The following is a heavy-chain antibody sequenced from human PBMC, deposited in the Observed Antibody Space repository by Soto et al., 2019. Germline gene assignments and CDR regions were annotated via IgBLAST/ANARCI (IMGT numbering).Heavy chain of an antibody. CDR2: ISYDGSNK. V-gene: IGHV3-30-3*01. J-gene: IGHJ4*02. Sequence: GGSLRLSCAASGFTFSSYAMHWVRQAPGKGLEWVAVISYDGSNKYYADSVKGRFTISRDNSKNTLYLQMNSLRAEDTAVYYCAREGNYYDSSGYYEPIDYWGQGTLVTVSS. D-gene: IGHD3-22*01. CDR3: AREGNYYDSSGYYEPIDY. CDR1: GFTFSSYA.